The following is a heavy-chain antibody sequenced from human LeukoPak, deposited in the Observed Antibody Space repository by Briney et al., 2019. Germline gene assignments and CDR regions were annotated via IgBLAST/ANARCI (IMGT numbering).Heavy chain of an antibody. V-gene: IGHV3-7*01. J-gene: IGHJ4*02. Sequence: PGGSLRLSCAAAGFASSNYWMGWVRQAPGKGLDWVGNIRQDGGEIYYVGSVKGRFTISRDNAKNTLYLQMDSLRAEDTAVYYCATIEVRGHPMCSSGCFFDHWGQGTLVTVSS. CDR3: ATIEVRGHPMCSSGCFFDH. CDR2: IRQDGGEI. D-gene: IGHD6-19*01. CDR1: GFASSNYW.